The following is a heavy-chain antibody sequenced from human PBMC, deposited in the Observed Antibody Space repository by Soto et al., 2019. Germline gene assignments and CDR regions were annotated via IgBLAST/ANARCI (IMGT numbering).Heavy chain of an antibody. D-gene: IGHD3-16*02. Sequence: SVKVSCKASGGTFSSYAISWVRQAPGQGLELMGGIIPIFGTANYAQKFQGRVTITADESTSTAYMELSSLRSEDTAVYYCARVTITFGGVIVAFDYWGQGTLVTVYS. J-gene: IGHJ4*02. V-gene: IGHV1-69*13. CDR2: IIPIFGTA. CDR3: ARVTITFGGVIVAFDY. CDR1: GGTFSSYA.